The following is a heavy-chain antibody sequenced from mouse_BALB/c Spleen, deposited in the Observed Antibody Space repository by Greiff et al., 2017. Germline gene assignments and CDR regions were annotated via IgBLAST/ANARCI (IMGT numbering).Heavy chain of an antibody. D-gene: IGHD1-2*01. Sequence: VQLQQTGPELVKPGASVKISCKASGYSFTDYIMLWVKQSHGKSLEWIGNINPYYGSTSYNLKFKGKATLTVDKSSSTAYMQLNSLTSEDSAVYYCARGNYGYYFDYWGQGTTLTVSS. CDR2: INPYYGST. V-gene: IGHV1-39*01. CDR1: GYSFTDYI. J-gene: IGHJ2*01. CDR3: ARGNYGYYFDY.